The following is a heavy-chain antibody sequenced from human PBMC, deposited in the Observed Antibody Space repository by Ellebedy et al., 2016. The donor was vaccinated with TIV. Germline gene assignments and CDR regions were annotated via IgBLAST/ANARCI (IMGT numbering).Heavy chain of an antibody. J-gene: IGHJ5*01. CDR2: VGGGDDRT. CDR1: GFTAFNFA. CDR3: AKGHTASFFYLFDS. Sequence: GESLKISCEASGFTAFNFAMSWVRQAPGKGLEWVSAVGGGDDRTFYADAVKGLFTISRDNSKNTVTLQMQSLRAEDTALYYCAKGHTASFFYLFDSWGQGTLVTVSS. D-gene: IGHD2-2*01. V-gene: IGHV3-23*01.